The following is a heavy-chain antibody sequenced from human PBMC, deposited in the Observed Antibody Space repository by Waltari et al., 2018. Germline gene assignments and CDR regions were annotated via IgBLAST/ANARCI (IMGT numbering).Heavy chain of an antibody. J-gene: IGHJ4*02. V-gene: IGHV3-7*01. CDR3: TRGGDDSSWYWRN. D-gene: IGHD6-13*01. Sequence: EVQLVESGGGLVQPGGSLRLSCAASGFTFSNNWMTWVRQAPGKGVGWVANINQDGSEKYSVESVKGRFTISRDNAKNSRYLQLNSLRADDTAVYYCTRGGDDSSWYWRNWGQGTLVTVSS. CDR1: GFTFSNNW. CDR2: INQDGSEK.